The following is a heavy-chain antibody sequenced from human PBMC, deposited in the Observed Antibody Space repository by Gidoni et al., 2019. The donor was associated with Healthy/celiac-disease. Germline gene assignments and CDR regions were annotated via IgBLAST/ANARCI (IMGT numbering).Heavy chain of an antibody. Sequence: QVQLQESGPGLVKPSETLSLTCTVSGGSVSSGSYYWSWIRQPPGKGLEWIGYIYYSGSTNYNPSLKSRVTISVDTSKNQFSLKLSSVTAADTAVYYCASGQGIAAAAFDYWGQGTLVTVSS. CDR2: IYYSGST. J-gene: IGHJ4*02. D-gene: IGHD6-13*01. V-gene: IGHV4-61*01. CDR3: ASGQGIAAAAFDY. CDR1: GGSVSSGSYY.